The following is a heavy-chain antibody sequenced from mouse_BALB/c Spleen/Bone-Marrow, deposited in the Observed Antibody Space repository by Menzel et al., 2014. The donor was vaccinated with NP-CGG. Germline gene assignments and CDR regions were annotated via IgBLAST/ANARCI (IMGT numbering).Heavy chain of an antibody. V-gene: IGHV7-3*02. CDR1: GFTFTDYY. CDR3: ARYRDYGSNWYFDV. CDR2: IRNKANGYTT. Sequence: EVKVVESGGGLVQPGGSLRLSCATSGFTFTDYYMSWVRQPPGKALEWLGFIRNKANGYTTEYSASVKGRFTISRDNSQSILYLQMNTLRTEDSATYYCARYRDYGSNWYFDVWGAGTTVTVSS. J-gene: IGHJ1*01. D-gene: IGHD1-1*01.